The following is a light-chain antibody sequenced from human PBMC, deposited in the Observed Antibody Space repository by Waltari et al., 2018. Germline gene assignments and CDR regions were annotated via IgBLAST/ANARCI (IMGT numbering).Light chain of an antibody. CDR2: DKN. J-gene: IGLJ2*01. Sequence: QTVLTQPPSVSPAPGQKAPISCPGSSSHIGNYYVCWYHPLPVPAPRLLIYDKNKRPAGIPDRFSASKSGTSATLAITGLQMGDEADYYCATWDNSLRNVVFGGGTKLTVL. V-gene: IGLV1-51*01. CDR1: SSHIGNYY. CDR3: ATWDNSLRNVV.